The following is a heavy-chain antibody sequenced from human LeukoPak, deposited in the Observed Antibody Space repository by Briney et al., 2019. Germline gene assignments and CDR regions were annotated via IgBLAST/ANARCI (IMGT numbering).Heavy chain of an antibody. V-gene: IGHV3-11*01. Sequence: PGGSLRLSCAVSGFIFSDYYMTWIRQAPGKGLEWIAYISNSGNTIYYTDSVRGRFTISRENAKNSLYLQMNSLRAEDTAVYYCARDSAPTARFAFDIWGQGTMVTVSS. CDR3: ARDSAPTARFAFDI. CDR1: GFIFSDYY. D-gene: IGHD4-11*01. CDR2: ISNSGNTI. J-gene: IGHJ3*02.